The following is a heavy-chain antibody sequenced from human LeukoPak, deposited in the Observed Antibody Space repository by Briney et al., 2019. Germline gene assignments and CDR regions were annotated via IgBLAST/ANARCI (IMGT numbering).Heavy chain of an antibody. CDR1: GYTFTSYG. CDR2: ISAYNGNT. CDR3: ARGLRYCSGGRCYFSPPYYYYMDV. D-gene: IGHD2-15*01. V-gene: IGHV1-18*01. J-gene: IGHJ6*03. Sequence: ASVKVSCQASGYTFTSYGISWVRQAPGQGLEWMGWISAYNGNTNYAQKLQGRVTMTTDTSTSTAYMELRRLRSDDTAVYYCARGLRYCSGGRCYFSPPYYYYMDVWGKGTTVTISS.